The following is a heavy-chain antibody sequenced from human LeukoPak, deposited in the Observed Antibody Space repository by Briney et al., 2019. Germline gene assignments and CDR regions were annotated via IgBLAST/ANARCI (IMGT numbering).Heavy chain of an antibody. D-gene: IGHD3-22*01. CDR3: ARDLREYYYDSSGYLDI. CDR2: IIPILGIA. J-gene: IGHJ3*02. Sequence: SVKVSCKASGGTFSSYTISWVRQAPGQGLEWMGRIIPILGIANYAQKFQRRVTITADKSTRTAYMELSSLRSEDTAVYYCARDLREYYYDSSGYLDIWGQGTMVTVSS. V-gene: IGHV1-69*04. CDR1: GGTFSSYT.